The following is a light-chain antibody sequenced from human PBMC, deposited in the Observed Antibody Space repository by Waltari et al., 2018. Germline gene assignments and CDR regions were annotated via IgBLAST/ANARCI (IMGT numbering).Light chain of an antibody. V-gene: IGLV4-69*01. CDR3: QTWGFGIEV. Sequence: QLVLTQPPSASASLGASVKLTCTLSSGHSDYAIAWHPQQPRKAPRYVMRVNSDGSHKKGDGIPDRFSGSSSGAERFLTISSLQSEDEADYFCQTWGFGIEVFGGGTKLTVL. CDR1: SGHSDYA. CDR2: VNSDGSH. J-gene: IGLJ3*02.